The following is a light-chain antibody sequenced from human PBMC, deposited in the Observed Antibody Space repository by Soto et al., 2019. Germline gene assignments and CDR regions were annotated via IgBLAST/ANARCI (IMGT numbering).Light chain of an antibody. J-gene: IGKJ1*01. CDR2: DAS. Sequence: DIQMTQSPSALSASVGDRVNITCRASQSISSWLAWYQQKPGKAPRLLIYDASYLERGVPSRFSGSGSGTEFTLTISDLQPDDLATYYCQQYNNFWTFGPGTKVEI. CDR3: QQYNNFWT. V-gene: IGKV1-5*01. CDR1: QSISSW.